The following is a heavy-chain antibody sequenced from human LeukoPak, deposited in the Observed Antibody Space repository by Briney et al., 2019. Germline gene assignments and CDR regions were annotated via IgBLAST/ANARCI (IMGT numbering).Heavy chain of an antibody. Sequence: ASVKVSCKASGYTFTSYVIRWVRQAPGQGLEGTGWISAYNGNTNYAQKLQGRVTMTTDPSTSTAYMELRSLRSDDTAVYYCARGGQHIVVVTANNWFDPWRQGTLVTVSS. CDR1: GYTFTSYV. CDR3: ARGGQHIVVVTANNWFDP. J-gene: IGHJ5*02. CDR2: ISAYNGNT. V-gene: IGHV1-18*01. D-gene: IGHD2-21*02.